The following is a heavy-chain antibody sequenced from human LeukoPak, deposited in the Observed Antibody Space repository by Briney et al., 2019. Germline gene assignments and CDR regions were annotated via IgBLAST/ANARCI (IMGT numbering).Heavy chain of an antibody. D-gene: IGHD4-23*01. CDR1: GFTFSSYS. CDR2: ISSSSSTI. CDR3: ASPTGGWSLDY. J-gene: IGHJ4*02. Sequence: GGSLRLSCAASGFTFSSYSMNWVRQAPGKGLEWVSYISSSSSTIYYADSVKGRFTISRDKAKNSLYLQMNSLRAEDTAVYYGASPTGGWSLDYGGRGPRVTVSA. V-gene: IGHV3-48*01.